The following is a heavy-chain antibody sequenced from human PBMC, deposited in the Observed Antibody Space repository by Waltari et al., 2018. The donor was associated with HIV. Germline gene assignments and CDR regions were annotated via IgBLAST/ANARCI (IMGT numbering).Heavy chain of an antibody. J-gene: IGHJ4*02. CDR2: ISYDGSNK. CDR1: GFTFSSYA. V-gene: IGHV3-30*04. Sequence: QVQLVESGGGVVQPGRSLRLPCAASGFTFSSYAMPWVRQAPGKGLEWVAVISYDGSNKYYADSVKGRFTISRDNSKNTLYLQMNSLRAEDTAVYYCARKSGSCYVRFDYWAREPWSPSPQ. D-gene: IGHD2-15*01. CDR3: ARKSGSCYVRFDY.